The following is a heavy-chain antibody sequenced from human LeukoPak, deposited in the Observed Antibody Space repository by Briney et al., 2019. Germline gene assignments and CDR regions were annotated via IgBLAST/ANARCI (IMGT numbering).Heavy chain of an antibody. Sequence: SETLSLTCTVSGGSISSSSYYWGWIRQPPGKGLEWIGSIYYSGSTYYNPSLKSRVTISVDTSKNQFSLKLSSVTAADTAVYYCARRGQTYYGSEKVYWGQGTLVTVSS. CDR3: ARRGQTYYGSEKVY. D-gene: IGHD3-10*01. CDR1: GGSISSSSYY. CDR2: IYYSGST. J-gene: IGHJ4*02. V-gene: IGHV4-39*07.